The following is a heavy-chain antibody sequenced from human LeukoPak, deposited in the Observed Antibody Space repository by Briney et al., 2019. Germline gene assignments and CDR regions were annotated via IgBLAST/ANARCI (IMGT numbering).Heavy chain of an antibody. D-gene: IGHD3-9*01. CDR3: ARMAYDILTGYFQPNRFDP. J-gene: IGHJ5*02. CDR1: GYTFTSYA. CDR2: ISGYNGNT. V-gene: IGHV1-18*01. Sequence: ASVKVSCKASGYTFTSYAMHWVRQAPGQGLEWMGWISGYNGNTKYAQKLQGRVTMTTDTSTSTAYMELRSLRSDDTAVYYCARMAYDILTGYFQPNRFDPWGQGTLVTVSS.